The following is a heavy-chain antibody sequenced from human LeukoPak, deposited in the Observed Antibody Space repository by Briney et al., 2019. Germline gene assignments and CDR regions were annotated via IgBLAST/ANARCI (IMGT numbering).Heavy chain of an antibody. Sequence: PGGSLRLSCAASGFTFSSYAMNWVRQAPGKGLEWVSAISGSGGSTYYADSVKGRFTISRDNSKNTLYLQMNSLRAEDTAVYYCARRWYCSSTSCYTGYGMDVWGQGTTVTVSS. J-gene: IGHJ6*02. D-gene: IGHD2-2*02. V-gene: IGHV3-23*01. CDR3: ARRWYCSSTSCYTGYGMDV. CDR1: GFTFSSYA. CDR2: ISGSGGST.